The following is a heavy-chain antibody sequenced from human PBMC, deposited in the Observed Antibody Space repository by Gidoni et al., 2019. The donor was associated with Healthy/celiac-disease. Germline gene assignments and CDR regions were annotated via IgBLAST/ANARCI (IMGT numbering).Heavy chain of an antibody. D-gene: IGHD4-17*01. CDR2: TYYRGST. CDR3: AREGGTTVTTNNGIDY. CDR1: GGSISSGAYY. Sequence: QVQLQEPGPGLVKPAQTLSLTCTVSGGSISSGAYYWSWIRQPPGKGLERIGYTYYRGSTYYNPSLKSRVTISVDTSKNQFSLKLSSVTAADTAVYYCAREGGTTVTTNNGIDYWGQGTLVTVSS. J-gene: IGHJ4*02. V-gene: IGHV4-30-4*01.